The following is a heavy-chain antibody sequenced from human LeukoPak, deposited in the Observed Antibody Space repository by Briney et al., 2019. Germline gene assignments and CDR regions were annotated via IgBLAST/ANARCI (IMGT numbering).Heavy chain of an antibody. CDR2: IRYDGSNK. CDR3: ARYSSSWYYYYGMDV. Sequence: GGSLRLSCAASGFTFSSYGMHWVRQAPGKGLEWVAFIRYDGSNKYYADSVKGRFTISRDNSKNTLYLQMNSLRAEDTAVYYCARYSSSWYYYYGMDVWGQGTTVTVSS. D-gene: IGHD6-13*01. J-gene: IGHJ6*02. CDR1: GFTFSSYG. V-gene: IGHV3-30*02.